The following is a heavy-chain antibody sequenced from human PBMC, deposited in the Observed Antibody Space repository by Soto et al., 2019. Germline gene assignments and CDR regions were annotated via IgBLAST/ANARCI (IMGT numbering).Heavy chain of an antibody. V-gene: IGHV3-48*03. CDR1: GFTFSSSE. J-gene: IGHJ3*01. CDR2: IHPAGQPI. D-gene: IGHD2-2*01. CDR3: ARRGSS. Sequence: EVQLVESGGGLVQPGGSLRLSCVASGFTFSSSEMYWVRQAPGTGLEWVSYIHPAGQPIFYADSVEGRFTISRDNAKNSLYLQMNSLRAEDTAVYYCARRGSSWGQGTMVTVSS.